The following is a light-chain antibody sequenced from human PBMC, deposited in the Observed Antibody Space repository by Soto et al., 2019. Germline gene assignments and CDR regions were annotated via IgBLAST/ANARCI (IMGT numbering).Light chain of an antibody. CDR3: CSYAGTYTLYV. J-gene: IGLJ1*01. CDR1: SSDFGGDDF. CDR2: DVS. V-gene: IGLV2-11*01. Sequence: QSALTQPRSVSGSPGQSVTISCTGTSSDFGGDDFVSWYQHHPAKAPKLMIYDVSKRPSGVPDRFSGSKSGNTASLTISGLQADDEDDYYCCSYAGTYTLYVFGTGTKLTV.